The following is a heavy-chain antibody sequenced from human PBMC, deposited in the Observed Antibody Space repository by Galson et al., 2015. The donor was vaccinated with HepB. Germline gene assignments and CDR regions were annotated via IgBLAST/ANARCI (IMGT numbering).Heavy chain of an antibody. CDR1: GFTFSSYS. V-gene: IGHV3-21*01. CDR2: ISSSSSYI. J-gene: IGHJ6*03. D-gene: IGHD5-12*01. Sequence: SLRLSCAASGFTFSSYSMNWVRQAPGKGLEWVSSISSSSSYIYYADSVKGRFTISRDNAKNSLYLQMNSLRAEDTAVYYCARDGPGSIVATINDYYYYYMDVWGKGTTVTVSS. CDR3: ARDGPGSIVATINDYYYYYMDV.